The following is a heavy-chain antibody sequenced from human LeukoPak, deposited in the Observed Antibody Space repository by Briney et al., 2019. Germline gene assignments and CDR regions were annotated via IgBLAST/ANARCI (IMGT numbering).Heavy chain of an antibody. CDR2: IIPIFGTA. J-gene: IGHJ3*02. CDR1: GGTFSSYA. V-gene: IGHV1-69*06. CDR3: AKYISGWPYDAFDI. D-gene: IGHD6-19*01. Sequence: SVKVSCKASGGTFSSYAISWVRQAPGQGLEWMGGIIPIFGTASYAQKFQGRVTITADKSTSTAYMELSSLRSEGTAVYYCAKYISGWPYDAFDIWGQGTMVTVSS.